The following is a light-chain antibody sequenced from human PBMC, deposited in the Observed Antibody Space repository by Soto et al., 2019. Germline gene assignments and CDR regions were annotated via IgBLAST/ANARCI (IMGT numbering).Light chain of an antibody. J-gene: IGKJ1*01. CDR3: QQYNNWPRT. CDR2: GAS. CDR1: QSVSSN. Sequence: EIVMTHSPATLSVSPGERATLSCRASQSVSSNLAWYQQKPGQAPRLLSYGASTRATGIPARFSGSGSGTEFTLTISSLQSEDFAVYYCQQYNNWPRTFGQGTKVDIK. V-gene: IGKV3-15*01.